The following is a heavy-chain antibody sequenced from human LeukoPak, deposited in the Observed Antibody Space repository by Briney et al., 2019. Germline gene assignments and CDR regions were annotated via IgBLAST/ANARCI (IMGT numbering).Heavy chain of an antibody. D-gene: IGHD3-3*01. CDR2: ISNDGSRK. CDR3: ARDRAWNYFDY. J-gene: IGHJ4*02. V-gene: IGHV3-30*03. Sequence: GGSLRLSCAASGFTFSHAWMTWVRQAPGKGLEWVAIISNDGSRKYYAHSVEGRFTISRDNSKNTLYLQMDSLRAEDTAVYYCARDRAWNYFDYWGQGTLVTVSS. CDR1: GFTFSHAW.